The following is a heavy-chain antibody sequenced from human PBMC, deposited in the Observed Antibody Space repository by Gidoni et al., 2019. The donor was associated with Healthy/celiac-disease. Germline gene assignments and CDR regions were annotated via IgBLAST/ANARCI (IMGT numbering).Heavy chain of an antibody. CDR3: AHRRRGSSSWFPFN. J-gene: IGHJ4*02. V-gene: IGHV2-5*01. CDR1: GFSLSPRGVG. CDR2: IYWNADT. Sequence: QINLKESGPTLVNPTQTLTRTGTSSGFSLSPRGVGVGWIRQPPGKAREWLALIYWNADTRYSPSLKSRLTITKDASKNPVVLTMTNMDPVDTATYYCAHRRRGSSSWFPFNWGQGTLVTVSS. D-gene: IGHD6-13*01.